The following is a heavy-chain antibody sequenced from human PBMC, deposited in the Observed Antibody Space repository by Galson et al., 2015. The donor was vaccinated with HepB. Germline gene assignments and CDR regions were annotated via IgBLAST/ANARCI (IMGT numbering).Heavy chain of an antibody. Sequence: SEKVSCKASGGTFSSYAISWVRQAPGQGLEWMGGIIPIFGIANYAQKFRGRVTITADESTSTAYMELSSLRSEDTAVYYCASGGFVVVPAAMSSDYWGQGTLVTVSS. D-gene: IGHD2-2*01. J-gene: IGHJ4*02. CDR2: IIPIFGIA. V-gene: IGHV1-69*13. CDR3: ASGGFVVVPAAMSSDY. CDR1: GGTFSSYA.